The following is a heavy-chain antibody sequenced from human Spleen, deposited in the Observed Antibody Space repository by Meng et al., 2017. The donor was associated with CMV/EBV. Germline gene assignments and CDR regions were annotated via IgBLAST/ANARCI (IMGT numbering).Heavy chain of an antibody. Sequence: VQLQESGPGLVKPSQPLPLPCTVSGGSISSGDYYWSWIRQPPGKGLEWIGYIYYSGSTYYNPSLKSRVTISVDTSKNQFSLKLSSVTAADTAVYYCARGVAAAAFDYWGQGTLVTVSS. CDR1: GGSISSGDYY. D-gene: IGHD6-13*01. J-gene: IGHJ4*02. V-gene: IGHV4-30-4*08. CDR2: IYYSGST. CDR3: ARGVAAAAFDY.